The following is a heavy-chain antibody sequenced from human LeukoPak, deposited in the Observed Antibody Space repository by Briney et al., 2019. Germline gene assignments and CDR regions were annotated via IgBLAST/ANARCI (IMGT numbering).Heavy chain of an antibody. V-gene: IGHV3-23*01. D-gene: IGHD6-19*01. CDR1: GFTFSSYA. CDR2: ISGSGGST. Sequence: PGGSLRLPCAASGFTFSSYAMSWVRQAPGKGLEWVSAISGSGGSTYYADSVKGRFTISRDNSKNTLYLQMNSLRAEDTAVYYCAKIAVAGLERHLDYWGQGTLVTVSS. CDR3: AKIAVAGLERHLDY. J-gene: IGHJ4*02.